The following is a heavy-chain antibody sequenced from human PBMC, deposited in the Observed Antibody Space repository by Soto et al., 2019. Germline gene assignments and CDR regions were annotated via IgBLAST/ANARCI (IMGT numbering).Heavy chain of an antibody. CDR1: GFTVSSNY. CDR2: IYSGGST. Sequence: EVQLVESGGGLVQPGGSLRLSCAASGFTVSSNYMSWVRQAPGKGLEWVSVIYSGGSTYYEDSVKGRFTSTRDNSKNTLYLQMNSLRAEDTAVYYCARDSQVTGTIYYYYYMDVWGKGTTVTVSS. D-gene: IGHD1-7*01. J-gene: IGHJ6*03. CDR3: ARDSQVTGTIYYYYYMDV. V-gene: IGHV3-66*01.